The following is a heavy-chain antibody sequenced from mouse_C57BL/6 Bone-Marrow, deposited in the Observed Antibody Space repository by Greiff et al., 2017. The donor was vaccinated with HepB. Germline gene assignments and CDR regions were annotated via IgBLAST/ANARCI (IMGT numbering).Heavy chain of an antibody. CDR2: ISSGSSTI. D-gene: IGHD1-1*01. V-gene: IGHV5-17*01. CDR3: ARQILLRYLWYFDV. CDR1: GFTFSDYG. Sequence: DVKLVESGGGLVKPGGSLNLSCAASGFTFSDYGMHWVRQAPEKGLEWVAYISSGSSTIYYADTVKGRFTISRDNAKNTLFLQMTSLRSEDTAMYYCARQILLRYLWYFDVWGTGTTVTVSS. J-gene: IGHJ1*03.